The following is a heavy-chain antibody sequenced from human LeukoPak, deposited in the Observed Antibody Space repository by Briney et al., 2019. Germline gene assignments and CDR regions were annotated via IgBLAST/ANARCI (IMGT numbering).Heavy chain of an antibody. CDR3: ARVARLWIPESNFDY. CDR2: INSDGSST. Sequence: GGSLRLSCAASGFTFSSYWMHWVRQAPGKGLVWVSRINSDGSSTSYADSVKGRFTISRDNAKNTLYLQMNSLRAEDTAVYYCARVARLWIPESNFDYWGQGTLVTVSS. V-gene: IGHV3-74*01. J-gene: IGHJ4*02. D-gene: IGHD3-3*01. CDR1: GFTFSSYW.